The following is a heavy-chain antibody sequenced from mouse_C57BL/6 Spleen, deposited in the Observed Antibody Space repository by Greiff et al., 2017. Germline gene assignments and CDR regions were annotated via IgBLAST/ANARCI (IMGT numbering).Heavy chain of an antibody. Sequence: VQLQQPGAELVKPGASVKMSCKASGYTFTSYWITWVKQRPGQGLEWIGDIYPGSGSTNYNEKFKSKATLTVDTSSSPAYMQLSSLTSEDSAVYCCARGEGGYFDDWGQGTTLTVSS. J-gene: IGHJ2*01. CDR1: GYTFTSYW. CDR2: IYPGSGST. CDR3: ARGEGGYFDD. V-gene: IGHV1-55*01.